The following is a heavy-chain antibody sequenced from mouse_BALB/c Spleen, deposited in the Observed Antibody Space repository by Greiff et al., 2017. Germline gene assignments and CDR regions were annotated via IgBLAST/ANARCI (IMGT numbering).Heavy chain of an antibody. D-gene: IGHD2-4*01. CDR3: ARDVITTCAMDD. J-gene: IGHJ4*01. Sequence: EVKLVESGGGLVQPGGSLRLSCATSGFTFTDYYMSWVRQPPGKALEWLGFIRNKANGYTTEYSASVKGPFTISRDNSQSILYLQMNTLRAEDSATYYGARDVITTCAMDDWGQGTSVTVSS. CDR1: GFTFTDYY. V-gene: IGHV7-3*02. CDR2: IRNKANGYTT.